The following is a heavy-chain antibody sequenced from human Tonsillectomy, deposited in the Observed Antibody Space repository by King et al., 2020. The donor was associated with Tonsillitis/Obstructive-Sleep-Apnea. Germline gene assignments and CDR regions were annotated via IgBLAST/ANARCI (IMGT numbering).Heavy chain of an antibody. CDR2: IYWFVDK. V-gene: IGHV2-5*01. CDR3: AHTTFLEWSYYFDY. Sequence: INLKESGPTLVKPTQILTLTCTFSGFSLSTSAVCVGWIRHPPRKHLDWRALIYWFVDKRDSPALKSRLTITKDTSKNQVVLTMTNMDPVDTATYYCAHTTFLEWSYYFDYWGQGTLVTVSS. CDR1: GFSLSTSAVC. D-gene: IGHD3-3*01. J-gene: IGHJ4*02.